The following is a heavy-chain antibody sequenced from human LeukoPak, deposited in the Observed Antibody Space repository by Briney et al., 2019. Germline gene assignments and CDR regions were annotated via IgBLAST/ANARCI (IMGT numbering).Heavy chain of an antibody. J-gene: IGHJ4*02. V-gene: IGHV3-21*01. Sequence: PGGSLRLSCAASGFTFSSYSMNWVRQAPGKGLEWVSSISSSSYIYYADSVKGRFTISRDNAKNSLYLQMNSLRAEDTAVYYCAGSVAAAPLYDYWGQGTLVTVSS. CDR3: AGSVAAAPLYDY. CDR1: GFTFSSYS. D-gene: IGHD6-13*01. CDR2: ISSSSYI.